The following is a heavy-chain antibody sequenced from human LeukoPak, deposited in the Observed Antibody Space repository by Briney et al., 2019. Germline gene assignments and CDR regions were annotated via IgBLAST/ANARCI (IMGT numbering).Heavy chain of an antibody. CDR3: ARAPRDSSGYFYYYGMDV. CDR1: GGTFISYA. D-gene: IGHD3-22*01. J-gene: IGHJ6*02. Sequence: GASVKVSCKASGGTFISYAISWVRQAPGQGLEWMGGIIPIFGTANYAQKFQGRVTITADESTSTAYMELSSLRSEDTAVYYCARAPRDSSGYFYYYGMDVWGQGTTVTVSS. V-gene: IGHV1-69*13. CDR2: IIPIFGTA.